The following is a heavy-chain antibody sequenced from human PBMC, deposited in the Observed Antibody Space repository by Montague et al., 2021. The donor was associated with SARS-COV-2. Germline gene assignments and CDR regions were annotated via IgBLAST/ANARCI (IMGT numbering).Heavy chain of an antibody. CDR3: ARGGATYYYDTSGYVNAFDT. V-gene: IGHV4-59*01. D-gene: IGHD3-22*01. J-gene: IGHJ3*02. Sequence: SETLSLTCTVSGDSISTYYWSWIRQPPGKGLEWIGYIYYNGYTNYNPPLKSRVTISVDTSKNQFSLRLSSVTAADTAVYFCARGGATYYYDTSGYVNAFDTWGQGTMVTVSS. CDR1: GDSISTYY. CDR2: IYYNGYT.